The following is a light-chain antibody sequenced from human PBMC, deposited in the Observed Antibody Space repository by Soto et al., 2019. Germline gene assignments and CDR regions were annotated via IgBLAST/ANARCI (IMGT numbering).Light chain of an antibody. Sequence: EIVLTQSPGTLSLSPGERATLSCRASQSVSSSYLAWYQQKPGQAPRLLIHGASSRATGIPDRISGSGSGTDFTLTISRLEPEDFAVYYCQQYGSSPLTFGGGTRLEIK. CDR3: QQYGSSPLT. V-gene: IGKV3-20*01. CDR1: QSVSSSY. CDR2: GAS. J-gene: IGKJ5*01.